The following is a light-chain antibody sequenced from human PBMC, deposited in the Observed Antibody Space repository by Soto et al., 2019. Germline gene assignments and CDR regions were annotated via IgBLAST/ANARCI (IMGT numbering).Light chain of an antibody. Sequence: DIQMTQSPSTLSASVGDRVSITCRASQSISGSLAWYQQTPGKAPKLLIYKASSLESGVPSRFRGSGSGTEFTLTNSSLQPDDFATYYCQHYNSYSWTFGQGTKV. CDR3: QHYNSYSWT. V-gene: IGKV1-5*03. J-gene: IGKJ1*01. CDR2: KAS. CDR1: QSISGS.